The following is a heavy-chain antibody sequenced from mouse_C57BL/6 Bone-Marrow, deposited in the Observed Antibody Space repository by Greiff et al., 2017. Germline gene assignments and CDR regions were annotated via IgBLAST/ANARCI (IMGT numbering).Heavy chain of an antibody. D-gene: IGHD4-1*01. CDR3: ATPNWDEAMDY. V-gene: IGHV1-50*01. CDR2: IDPSDSST. J-gene: IGHJ4*01. Sequence: VQLQQPGAELVKPGASVKLSCKASGYTFTSYWMQWVKQRPGQGLEWIGEIDPSDSSTNYNQKFKGKATLTVDTSSSTAYMQLSSLTSEDSAVYYCATPNWDEAMDYWGQGTSVTVSS. CDR1: GYTFTSYW.